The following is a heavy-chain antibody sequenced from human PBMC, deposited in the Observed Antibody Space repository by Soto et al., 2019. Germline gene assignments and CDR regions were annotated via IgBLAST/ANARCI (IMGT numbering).Heavy chain of an antibody. Sequence: SETLSLTCTVSGGSISSYYWSWIRQPPGKGLEWIGYIYYSGSTNYNPSLKSRVTISVDTSKNQFSLNLRSMSPADTAVYYCARVGGLAARTFDYWGPGTLVTVSS. D-gene: IGHD6-6*01. CDR1: GGSISSYY. V-gene: IGHV4-59*01. CDR2: IYYSGST. J-gene: IGHJ4*02. CDR3: ARVGGLAARTFDY.